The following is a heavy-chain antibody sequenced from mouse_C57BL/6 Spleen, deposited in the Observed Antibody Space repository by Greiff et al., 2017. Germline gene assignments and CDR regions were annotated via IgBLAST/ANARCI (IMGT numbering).Heavy chain of an antibody. D-gene: IGHD3-2*02. V-gene: IGHV1-82*01. CDR3: AAAQAPRFAY. Sequence: VQLQQSGPELVKPGASVKISCKASGYAFSSSWMNWVKQRPGKGLEWIGRIYPGDGDTNYNGKFKGKATLTADKSSSTAYMQLSSLTSEDSAVYFCAAAQAPRFAYWGQGTLVTVSA. CDR1: GYAFSSSW. CDR2: IYPGDGDT. J-gene: IGHJ3*01.